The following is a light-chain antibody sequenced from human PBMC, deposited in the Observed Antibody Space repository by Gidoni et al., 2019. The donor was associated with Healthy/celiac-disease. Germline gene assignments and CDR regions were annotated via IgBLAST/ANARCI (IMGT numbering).Light chain of an antibody. CDR2: DVS. Sequence: QSALTHPASVSASPGRSVTISCTGTSSDVGGYNYVSWYQQHPGKAPKLMIYDVSNRPSGVSNRFSGSKSGNTASLTISGIQAEDEADYYCSSYTSSSTWVFGGGTKLTVL. CDR1: SSDVGGYNY. CDR3: SSYTSSSTWV. J-gene: IGLJ3*02. V-gene: IGLV2-14*01.